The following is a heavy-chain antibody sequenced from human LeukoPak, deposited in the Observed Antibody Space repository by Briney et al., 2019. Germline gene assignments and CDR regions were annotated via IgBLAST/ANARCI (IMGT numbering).Heavy chain of an antibody. V-gene: IGHV1-2*02. Sequence: VASVTLSFSAPGYTFTGYYMHWVREAPGQGLEWMGWINPDSGGTNFAQKFQGRVTMTRDTSISTAYMELRRLRSEDTAVYYCAAPGAFYFDSGTCYNPDWYFDLWGRGTLVTVSS. CDR1: GYTFTGYY. CDR3: AAPGAFYFDSGTCYNPDWYFDL. CDR2: INPDSGGT. D-gene: IGHD3-10*01. J-gene: IGHJ2*01.